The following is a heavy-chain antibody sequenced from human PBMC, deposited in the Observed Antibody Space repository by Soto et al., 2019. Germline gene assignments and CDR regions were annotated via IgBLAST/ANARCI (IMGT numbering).Heavy chain of an antibody. V-gene: IGHV1-69*01. J-gene: IGHJ4*02. CDR3: ASGASRWYPYFFDS. CDR1: EGTFNSYD. CDR2: IIPYYNTL. D-gene: IGHD6-13*01. Sequence: QAQVVQSGAEVRKPGSSVKLSCKASEGTFNSYDIAWVRQAPGQGLEWMGGIIPYYNTLNYAQKFQDRVTITADDSTNTVYMELSSLRSDDTAVYFCASGASRWYPYFFDSWAPGTLVTVSS.